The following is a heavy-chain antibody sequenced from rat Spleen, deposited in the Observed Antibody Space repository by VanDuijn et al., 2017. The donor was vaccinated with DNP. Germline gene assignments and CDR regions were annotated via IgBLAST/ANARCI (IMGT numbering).Heavy chain of an antibody. D-gene: IGHD1-11*01. J-gene: IGHJ2*01. CDR2: INNAGST. V-gene: IGHV3-3*01. CDR1: GFSITSSY. CDR3: ARSRGPLDY. Sequence: EVQLQESGPGLVKPSQSLSLTCSVTGFSITSSYWGWIRQFPGNKLEWMGHINNAGSTYYTPSLKSRISITKDTSKNQFFLHVISVTAEDTATYYCARSRGPLDYWGQGVMVTVSS.